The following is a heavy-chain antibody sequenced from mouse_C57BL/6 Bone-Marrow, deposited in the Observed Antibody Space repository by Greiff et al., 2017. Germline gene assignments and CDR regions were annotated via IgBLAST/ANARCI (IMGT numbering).Heavy chain of an antibody. V-gene: IGHV8-12*01. D-gene: IGHD2-1*01. CDR1: GFSLSTSGMG. CDR3: AEGNYYFDY. Sequence: QVQLKQSGPGILQSSQTLSLTCSFSGFSLSTSGMGVSWIRQPSGKGLEWLAHLYWDDDKRYNPSLKSRLPISKYTSSNQVFLKITRVDTADTATYYWAEGNYYFDYWGQGTTRTVSS. J-gene: IGHJ2*01. CDR2: LYWDDDK.